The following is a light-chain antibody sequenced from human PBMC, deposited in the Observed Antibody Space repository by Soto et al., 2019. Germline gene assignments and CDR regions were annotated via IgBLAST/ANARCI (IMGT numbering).Light chain of an antibody. CDR3: QQYYSTPPAT. CDR2: WAS. V-gene: IGKV4-1*01. Sequence: DIVMTQSPDSLAVSLGERDSINCKSSQSVLYSSNNKNYLAWYQQKPGQPPKLLIYWASTRESGVPDRFGGSGSGTDFTLTISSLQAEDVEVYYWQQYYSTPPATFGQATKLEIK. CDR1: QSVLYSSNNKNY. J-gene: IGKJ2*01.